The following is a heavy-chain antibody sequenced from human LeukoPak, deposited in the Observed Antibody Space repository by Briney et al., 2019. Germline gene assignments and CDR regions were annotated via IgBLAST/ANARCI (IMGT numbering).Heavy chain of an antibody. J-gene: IGHJ6*03. CDR3: ARDGVTTVTSYYYYYMDV. D-gene: IGHD4-17*01. V-gene: IGHV3-21*01. Sequence: KPGGSLRLSCAASGFTFSSSGMNWVRQAPGKGLEWVSSISSSSSYIFYADSVKGRFTISRDNAKNSLYLQVNSLRAEDTAVYYCARDGVTTVTSYYYYYMDVWGKGTTVTVSS. CDR1: GFTFSSSG. CDR2: ISSSSSYI.